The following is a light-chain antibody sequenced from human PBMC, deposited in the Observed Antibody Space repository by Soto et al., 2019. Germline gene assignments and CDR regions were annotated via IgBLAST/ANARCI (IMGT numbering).Light chain of an antibody. CDR2: WAS. CDR1: RTLLSMSINKHY. J-gene: IGKJ5*01. CDR3: QQYHDISTT. V-gene: IGKV4-1*01. Sequence: VMTQSTNSLAVSLGERATINGSSIRTLLSMSINKHYLAWYQQKPGQPPQLLIYWASTRDSGVPDRFSGSGSGTDFTLTIDSLQAEDVAVYYCQQYHDISTTFGQGTRLEI.